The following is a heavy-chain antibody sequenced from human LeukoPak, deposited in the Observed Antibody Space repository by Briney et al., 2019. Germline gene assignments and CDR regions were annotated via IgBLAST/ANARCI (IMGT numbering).Heavy chain of an antibody. Sequence: GASVKVSCKASGYTFTGYYLHWVRQAPGQGLEWMGCVNPNSGDTNYAQKFQGSVTMTRDTSISTVYMELSRLRSDDTAVYYCARASGSYWWFDSWGQGTTVTVSS. CDR2: VNPNSGDT. CDR1: GYTFTGYY. V-gene: IGHV1-2*02. J-gene: IGHJ5*01. D-gene: IGHD1-26*01. CDR3: ARASGSYWWFDS.